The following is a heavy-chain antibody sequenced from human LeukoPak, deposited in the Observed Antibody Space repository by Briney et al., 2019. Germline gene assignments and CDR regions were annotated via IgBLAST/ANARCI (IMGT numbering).Heavy chain of an antibody. D-gene: IGHD4-17*01. CDR2: ISSSGSII. J-gene: IGHJ5*02. CDR1: GFTFSSYE. V-gene: IGHV3-48*03. Sequence: PGGSLRLSCAASGFTFSSYEMNWVRQAPGKGLEWVSYISSSGSIIYYADSVKGRFTISRDNAKNSLYLQMNSLRAEDTAVYYCARDRGYGDYPSWFDPWGQGTLVTVSS. CDR3: ARDRGYGDYPSWFDP.